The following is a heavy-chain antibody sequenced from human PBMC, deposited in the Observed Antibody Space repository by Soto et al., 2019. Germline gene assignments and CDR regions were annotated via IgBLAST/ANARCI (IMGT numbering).Heavy chain of an antibody. CDR1: GYIFTDYY. D-gene: IGHD6-13*01. CDR2: INPKTGGT. V-gene: IGHV1-2*04. CDR3: ARDQGNSSSWPIDF. Sequence: ASVKVSCKTSGYIFTDYYIHWVRQAPGQGLEWMGYINPKTGGTTYAQKFQGWVTMTRDTSVSTAYIDLSSLKLNDTAVYYCARDQGNSSSWPIDFWGQGTVVTVSS. J-gene: IGHJ4*02.